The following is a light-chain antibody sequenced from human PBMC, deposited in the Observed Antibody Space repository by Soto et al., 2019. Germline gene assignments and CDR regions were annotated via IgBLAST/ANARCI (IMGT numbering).Light chain of an antibody. CDR1: QSLTNSR. J-gene: IGKJ1*01. V-gene: IGKV3-20*01. CDR2: GGS. CDR3: QQYGDSPPWT. Sequence: EIVLTQSPGTLSLSPGERATLSCRASQSLTNSRLAWYQQKPGQAPKVLIYGGSNRATGIPDRFSGSGSGTDFTLTISRLEPEDFAVYYCQQYGDSPPWTFGQGTKVEIK.